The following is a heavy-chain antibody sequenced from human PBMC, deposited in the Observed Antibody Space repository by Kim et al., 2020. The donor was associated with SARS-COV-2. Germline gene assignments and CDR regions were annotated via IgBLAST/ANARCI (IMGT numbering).Heavy chain of an antibody. V-gene: IGHV4-38-2*02. J-gene: IGHJ6*01. CDR2: IYHSGST. D-gene: IGHD3-10*01. CDR3: ARGYGSGSYYNVWLYYYG. Sequence: SQTLSLTCTVSGYSISSGYYWGWIRQPPGKGLEWIGSIYHSGSTYYNPSLKSRVTISVDTSKNQFSLKLSSVTAADTAVYYCARGYGSGSYYNVWLYYYG. CDR1: GYSISSGYY.